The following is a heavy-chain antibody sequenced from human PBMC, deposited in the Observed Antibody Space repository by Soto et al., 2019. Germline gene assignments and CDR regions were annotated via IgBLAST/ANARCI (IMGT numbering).Heavy chain of an antibody. CDR3: ARAPVVAANGGWVNWFDP. J-gene: IGHJ5*02. V-gene: IGHV3-21*01. CDR2: ISSSSSYI. CDR1: GFTFSSYS. Sequence: GGSLRLSCAAPGFTFSSYSMNWVRQAPGKGLEWVSSISSSSSYIYYADSVKGRFTISRDNAKNSLYLQMNSLRAEDTAVYYCARAPVVAANGGWVNWFDPWGQGTLVTVSS. D-gene: IGHD2-15*01.